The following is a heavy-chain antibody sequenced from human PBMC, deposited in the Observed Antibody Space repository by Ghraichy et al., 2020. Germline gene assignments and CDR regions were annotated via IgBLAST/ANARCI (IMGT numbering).Heavy chain of an antibody. Sequence: SETLSLTCTVSGGSVSSGSYYWSWIRQPPGKGLEWIGYMYYSGSTNYNPSLKSQFTLSVDTSQNQFSLKLSSVSAADTSAYYCARDQTGDGYFDPWGRGTLVTVSS. CDR2: MYYSGST. V-gene: IGHV4-61*01. CDR1: GGSVSSGSYY. CDR3: ARDQTGDGYFDP. J-gene: IGHJ2*01. D-gene: IGHD7-27*01.